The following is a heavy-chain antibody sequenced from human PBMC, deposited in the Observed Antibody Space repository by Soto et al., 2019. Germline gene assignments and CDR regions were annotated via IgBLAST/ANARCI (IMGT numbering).Heavy chain of an antibody. CDR1: GYTFTSYD. V-gene: IGHV1-8*01. CDR2: MNPNSGNT. J-gene: IGHJ5*02. Sequence: QVQLVQSGAEVKKPGASVKVSCKDSGYTFTSYDINWVRQATGQGLERTGWMNPNSGNTGYAQKLQGRVTRTRNTSICTAYMSLSSLRSEDTAVYYCARRRSGWVAPWGQGTLVTVSS. D-gene: IGHD1-26*01. CDR3: ARRRSGWVAP.